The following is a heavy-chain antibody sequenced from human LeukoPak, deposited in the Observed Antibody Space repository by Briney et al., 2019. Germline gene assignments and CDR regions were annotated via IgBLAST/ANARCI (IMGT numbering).Heavy chain of an antibody. V-gene: IGHV4-59*11. CDR1: AGSISSHY. Sequence: PSETLSLTCTVSAGSISSHYWNWIRQPPGKGLEWIGYIYYSGSTNYNPSLTSRVTISVDRSKNQFSLKLSSVTAADTAVYYCARGKLQHWFDSWGQGTLVTVSS. CDR2: IYYSGST. D-gene: IGHD1-1*01. J-gene: IGHJ5*01. CDR3: ARGKLQHWFDS.